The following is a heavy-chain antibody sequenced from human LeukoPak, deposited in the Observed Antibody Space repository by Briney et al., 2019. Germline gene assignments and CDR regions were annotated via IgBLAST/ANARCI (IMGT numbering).Heavy chain of an antibody. Sequence: GGSLIPSCAASGFTFSNAWMSWVRQAPGKGLEWVGRIKSKTDGGTTDYAAPVKGRFTISRDDSKNTLYLQMNSLKTEDTAVYYCTTEPYYYDSSGYPFDYWGQGTLVTVSS. CDR2: IKSKTDGGTT. CDR1: GFTFSNAW. D-gene: IGHD3-22*01. J-gene: IGHJ4*02. CDR3: TTEPYYYDSSGYPFDY. V-gene: IGHV3-15*01.